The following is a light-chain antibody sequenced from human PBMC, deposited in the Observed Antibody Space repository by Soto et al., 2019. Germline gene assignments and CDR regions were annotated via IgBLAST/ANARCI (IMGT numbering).Light chain of an antibody. V-gene: IGKV3-20*01. J-gene: IGKJ3*01. CDR2: GAS. CDR3: QQYGSSFT. Sequence: PPSPHTLSVTPGEGVTLSCRASQGIGDTLAWYQHKPGQAPRLLIYGASSRATGIPDRFSGSGSGTDFTLTISRLAPEDFAVYYCQQYGSSFTVGPGTKADI. CDR1: QGIGDT.